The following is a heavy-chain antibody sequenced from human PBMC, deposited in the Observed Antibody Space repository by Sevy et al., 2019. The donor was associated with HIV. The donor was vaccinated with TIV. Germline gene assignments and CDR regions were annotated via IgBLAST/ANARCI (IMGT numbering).Heavy chain of an antibody. J-gene: IGHJ6*03. V-gene: IGHV3-23*01. CDR1: GFTFSSYA. D-gene: IGHD3-16*01. Sequence: GGSLRLSCAASGFTFSSYAMSWVRQAPGKGLEWVSAISGSGGSTYYADSVKGRFTISRDNSKNTLYLQMNSLRAEDTAVYYCAKDGFGGVLNYYYYYMVVWGKGTTVTVSS. CDR2: ISGSGGST. CDR3: AKDGFGGVLNYYYYYMVV.